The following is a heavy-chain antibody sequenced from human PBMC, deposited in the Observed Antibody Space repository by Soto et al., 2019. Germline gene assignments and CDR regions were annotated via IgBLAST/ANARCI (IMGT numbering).Heavy chain of an antibody. CDR2: ISGSGGST. CDR3: AKDVGSWGYFDY. D-gene: IGHD2-15*01. Sequence: EVQLLESGGGLVQPGGSLRLSCAASGFTFSSYAMSWVRQAPGKGLEWVSAISGSGGSTYYADSVKGRFTISRDNSTNTLYLQMNSLRAEDTAVYYCAKDVGSWGYFDYWGQGTLVTVSS. J-gene: IGHJ4*02. CDR1: GFTFSSYA. V-gene: IGHV3-23*01.